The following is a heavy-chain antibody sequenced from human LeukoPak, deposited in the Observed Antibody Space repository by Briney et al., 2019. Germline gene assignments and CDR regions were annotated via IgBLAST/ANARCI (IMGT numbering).Heavy chain of an antibody. V-gene: IGHV4-4*02. CDR3: ARTYYYDSGSYSLDY. J-gene: IGHJ4*02. Sequence: PSGTLSLTCAVSGGSINSNDWWSWVRQPPGKGLEWIGEIYHSGSTNYNPSLKSRVTISVDKSKNHFSLKLTSVTAADTAVYYCARTYYYDSGSYSLDYWGQGTLVTVSS. D-gene: IGHD3-10*01. CDR2: IYHSGST. CDR1: GGSINSNDW.